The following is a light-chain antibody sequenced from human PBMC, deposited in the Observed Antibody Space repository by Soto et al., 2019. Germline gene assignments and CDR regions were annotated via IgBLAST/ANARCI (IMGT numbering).Light chain of an antibody. CDR1: SSNIEAGYD. J-gene: IGLJ3*02. V-gene: IGLV1-40*01. CDR2: GNS. Sequence: QSVLTQPPSVSGAPGQRVTISCTESSSNIEAGYDVHWYQQLPGTAPKLLIYGNSNRPSGVPDRFSGSKSGTSASLAITGLQAEDEADYYCQSYDSSLSGWVFGGGTKLTVL. CDR3: QSYDSSLSGWV.